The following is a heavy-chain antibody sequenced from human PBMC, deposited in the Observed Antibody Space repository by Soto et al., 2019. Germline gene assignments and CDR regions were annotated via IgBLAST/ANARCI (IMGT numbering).Heavy chain of an antibody. CDR1: GYTFINYA. Sequence: QIQLVQSGPEVKKPGASVKVSCKAFGYTFINYAISWVRQAPGQGLEWMGWISTYKGNTNYAQTLQGRVTMTTDTSTSTAYMELRSLRSDDTAVYYCARVEATTDAFDIWGQGTMVTVSS. CDR3: ARVEATTDAFDI. D-gene: IGHD1-1*01. CDR2: ISTYKGNT. J-gene: IGHJ3*02. V-gene: IGHV1-18*01.